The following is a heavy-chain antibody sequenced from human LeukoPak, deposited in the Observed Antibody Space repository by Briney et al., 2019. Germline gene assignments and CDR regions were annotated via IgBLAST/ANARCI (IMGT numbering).Heavy chain of an antibody. CDR2: IYYTGGT. CDR1: GGSINSGSYY. CDR3: ARERRWLDWFDP. D-gene: IGHD6-19*01. J-gene: IGHJ5*02. V-gene: IGHV4-39*07. Sequence: PSETLSLTCTGSGGSINSGSYYWGWIRQPPGRGLEWIGRIYYTGGTYYNSSLESRVTISIDTSKNQFSLKLSSVTAADTAVYYCARERRWLDWFDPWGQGTLVTVSS.